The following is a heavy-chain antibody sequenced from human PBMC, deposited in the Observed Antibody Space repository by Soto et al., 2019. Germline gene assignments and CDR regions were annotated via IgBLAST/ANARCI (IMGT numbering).Heavy chain of an antibody. CDR3: AREWDPTRVPRADY. Sequence: QVQLVQSGAEVKKPGASVKVSCKASGYTFTGYSIHWVRQAPGQGLEWMGWIDPKNGDTNTAHKFQGRVTMTRDTSITTAHMELTSLRSDDTAIYYCAREWDPTRVPRADYWGQGSLVTVSS. CDR2: IDPKNGDT. CDR1: GYTFTGYS. V-gene: IGHV1-2*02. J-gene: IGHJ4*02. D-gene: IGHD3-10*01.